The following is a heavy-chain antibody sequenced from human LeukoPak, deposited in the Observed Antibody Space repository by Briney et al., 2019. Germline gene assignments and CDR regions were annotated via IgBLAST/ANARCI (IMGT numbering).Heavy chain of an antibody. CDR3: ARETTVTTAFDI. CDR1: GDSVSSNSAG. J-gene: IGHJ3*02. D-gene: IGHD4-17*01. V-gene: IGHV6-1*01. CDR2: TYYRSKWYN. Sequence: SQTLSLTCVISGDSVSSNSAGWNWIRQSPSSGLEWLGRTYYRSKWYNEYAVSVKSRITINPDTSKNQFTLQLNSVIPDDTAVYYCARETTVTTAFDIWGQGTMVTVSS.